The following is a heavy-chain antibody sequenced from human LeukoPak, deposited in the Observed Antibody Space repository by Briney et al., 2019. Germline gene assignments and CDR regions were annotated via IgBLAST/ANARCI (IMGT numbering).Heavy chain of an antibody. D-gene: IGHD6-19*01. CDR3: AKGVAVASPYYFDY. CDR1: GFTFSSYA. J-gene: IGHJ4*02. V-gene: IGHV3-23*01. CDR2: ISGSGSST. Sequence: PGGSLRLSCAASGFTFSSYAMSWVRQAPGKGLEWISPISGSGSSTYYADSVKGRSTISRDNSKNTLYLQMNSLRAEDTAVYYCAKGVAVASPYYFDYWGQGTLVIVSS.